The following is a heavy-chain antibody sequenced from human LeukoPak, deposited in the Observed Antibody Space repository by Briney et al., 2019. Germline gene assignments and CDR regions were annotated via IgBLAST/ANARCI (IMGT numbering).Heavy chain of an antibody. CDR1: GGTFSSYA. Sequence: SVKVSCKASGGTFSSYAISWVRQAPGQGLEWMGRIIPILGIANYAQKFQGRVTITADKSTSTAYMELSSLRSEDTAVYYCARDLGYSYGSNWFDPWGQGTLVTVSS. V-gene: IGHV1-69*04. CDR2: IIPILGIA. D-gene: IGHD5-18*01. CDR3: ARDLGYSYGSNWFDP. J-gene: IGHJ5*02.